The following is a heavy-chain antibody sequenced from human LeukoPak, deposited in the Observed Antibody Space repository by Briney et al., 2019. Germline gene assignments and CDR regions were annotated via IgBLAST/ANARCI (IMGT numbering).Heavy chain of an antibody. Sequence: GGSLRLSCAASGFTFSSYAMNWVRQAPGKGLEWVSYISSSGSTIYYADSVKGRFTISRDNAKNSLYLQMNSLRAEDTAVYYCARDTGELGYPDYWGQGTLVTVSS. CDR2: ISSSGSTI. D-gene: IGHD1-14*01. V-gene: IGHV3-48*03. CDR3: ARDTGELGYPDY. CDR1: GFTFSSYA. J-gene: IGHJ4*02.